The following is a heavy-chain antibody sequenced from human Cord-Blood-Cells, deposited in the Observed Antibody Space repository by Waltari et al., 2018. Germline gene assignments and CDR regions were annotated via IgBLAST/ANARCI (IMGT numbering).Heavy chain of an antibody. CDR1: GYTFTSYD. Sequence: QVQLVQSGAEVKKPGASVKVSYKASGYTFTSYDINCLAQATGQGLEWMGWMNTNSGNTGYAQKFQGRVTITRNTSISTAYMELSSLRSEDTAVYYCARVLREVGVVIPFDYWGQGTLVTVSS. J-gene: IGHJ4*02. V-gene: IGHV1-8*03. CDR2: MNTNSGNT. CDR3: ARVLREVGVVIPFDY. D-gene: IGHD3-3*01.